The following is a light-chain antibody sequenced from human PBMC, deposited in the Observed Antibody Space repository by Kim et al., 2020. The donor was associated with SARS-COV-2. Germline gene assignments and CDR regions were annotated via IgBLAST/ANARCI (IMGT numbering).Light chain of an antibody. Sequence: VSPGESATFSCRASQSINSTLAWYQQKPGQAPRLLISLASTRATGIPARFSGSGSGTEFTLTISSLQSEDFAVYYCQQYNNWPPTFGQGTKVDIK. CDR3: QQYNNWPPT. CDR1: QSINST. V-gene: IGKV3-15*01. CDR2: LAS. J-gene: IGKJ1*01.